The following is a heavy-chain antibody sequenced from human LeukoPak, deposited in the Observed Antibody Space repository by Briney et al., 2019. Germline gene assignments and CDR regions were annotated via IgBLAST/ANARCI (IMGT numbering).Heavy chain of an antibody. Sequence: GGSLRLSCAVSGFTFSNYYMTWIRQAPGKGLEWVSYITSSGGAIYYVDSVKGRFTISRENAKNSLYLKMNSLRAEDTAVYYCARVAGYCSTTSCYGYYFDSWGQGTLVTVSS. CDR1: GFTFSNYY. D-gene: IGHD2-2*01. CDR2: ITSSGGAI. J-gene: IGHJ4*02. CDR3: ARVAGYCSTTSCYGYYFDS. V-gene: IGHV3-11*04.